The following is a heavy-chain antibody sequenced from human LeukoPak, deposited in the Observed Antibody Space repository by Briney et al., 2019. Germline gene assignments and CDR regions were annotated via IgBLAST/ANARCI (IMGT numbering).Heavy chain of an antibody. CDR3: ARLRGYSGYDVFDY. CDR2: IYYSGST. CDR1: GGSISSYY. D-gene: IGHD5-12*01. Sequence: PSETLSLTCTVSGGSISSYYWSWIRQPPGKGLEWIGYIYYSGSTNYNPSLKSRVTISVDTSKNQFSLKLSSVTAADTAVYYCARLRGYSGYDVFDYWGQGTLVTVSS. V-gene: IGHV4-59*01. J-gene: IGHJ4*02.